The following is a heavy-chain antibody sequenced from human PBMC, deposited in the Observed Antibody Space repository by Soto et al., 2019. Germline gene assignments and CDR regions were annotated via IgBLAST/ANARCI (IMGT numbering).Heavy chain of an antibody. CDR2: ISYDGRNK. CDR3: AKETSRFAVTTALDY. V-gene: IGHV3-30*18. J-gene: IGHJ4*02. CDR1: GFTFSSYA. Sequence: QVQLVESGGGVVQPGGSLRLSCAASGFTFSSYAMHWVRLAPGTGLEWVAGISYDGRNKFSADSVKGRFTISRDNSQNTLYLQMNSLRPEDTAVYYCAKETSRFAVTTALDYWCQGTLVTVS. D-gene: IGHD4-4*01.